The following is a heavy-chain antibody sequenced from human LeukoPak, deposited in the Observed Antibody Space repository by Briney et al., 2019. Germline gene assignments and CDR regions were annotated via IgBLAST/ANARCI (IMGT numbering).Heavy chain of an antibody. D-gene: IGHD4-17*01. CDR2: INHSGST. J-gene: IGHJ5*02. V-gene: IGHV4-34*01. CDR3: ARGTRRRSWFDP. Sequence: SETLSLTCAVYGGSFSGYYWSWIRQPPEKGLEWIGEINHSGSTNYNPSLKSRVTISVDTSKNQFSLKLSSVTAADTAVYYCARGTRRRSWFDPWGQGTLVTVSS. CDR1: GGSFSGYY.